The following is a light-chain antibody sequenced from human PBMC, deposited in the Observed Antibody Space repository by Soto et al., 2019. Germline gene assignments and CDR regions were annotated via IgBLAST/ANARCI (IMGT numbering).Light chain of an antibody. J-gene: IGLJ1*01. CDR3: GTWDSSLSAGV. Sequence: QSVLTQPPSVYAAPGQEVTISCSGSSSNIGNNYVSWYQQLPGTAPKLLIYDNNKRPSGIPDRFSGSKSGTSATLGITGLQTGDEADYYCGTWDSSLSAGVFGTGTKVTVL. CDR1: SSNIGNNY. CDR2: DNN. V-gene: IGLV1-51*01.